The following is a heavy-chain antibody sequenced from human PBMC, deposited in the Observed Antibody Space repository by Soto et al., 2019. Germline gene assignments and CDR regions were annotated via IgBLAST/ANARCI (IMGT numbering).Heavy chain of an antibody. CDR3: ARAGGKKDGYSGYDDAFDI. CDR1: GFTFSSYW. J-gene: IGHJ3*02. CDR2: IKQDGSEK. D-gene: IGHD5-12*01. V-gene: IGHV3-7*01. Sequence: GGSLRLSCAASGFTFSSYWMSWVRKAPGKGLEWVANIKQDGSEKYYVDSVKGRFTISRDNAKNSLYLQMNSLRAEDTAVYYCARAGGKKDGYSGYDDAFDIWGQGTMVTVSS.